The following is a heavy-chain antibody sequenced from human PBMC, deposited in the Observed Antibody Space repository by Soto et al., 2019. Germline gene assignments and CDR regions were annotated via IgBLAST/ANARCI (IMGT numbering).Heavy chain of an antibody. D-gene: IGHD3-16*01. CDR1: GGSISSGDYQ. J-gene: IGHJ5*02. CDR2: VYYSGNT. V-gene: IGHV4-30-4*01. CDR3: AGAVDKLFGP. Sequence: SETLSLTCSVSGGSISSGDYQWSWIRQPPGKALEWIGFVYYSGNTYNNPSLKSRVAISVDTSKNQFSLRLSSVTAADTAVYYWAGAVDKLFGPWGRGTLVTVSS.